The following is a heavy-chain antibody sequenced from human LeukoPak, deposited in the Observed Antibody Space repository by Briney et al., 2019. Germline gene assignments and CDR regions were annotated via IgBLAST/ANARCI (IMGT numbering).Heavy chain of an antibody. CDR1: GFTFSSYA. V-gene: IGHV3-23*01. Sequence: PGGSLRLSCAASGFTFSSYAMSWVRQAPGKGLEWVSGISGNDGGTYNADSVEGRFTISRDNPKNTLYLQMNSLRAEDAAVYYCAKGSLSYCSGRCYYFDYWGQGTLVTVSS. CDR3: AKGSLSYCSGRCYYFDY. D-gene: IGHD2-15*01. CDR2: ISGNDGGT. J-gene: IGHJ4*02.